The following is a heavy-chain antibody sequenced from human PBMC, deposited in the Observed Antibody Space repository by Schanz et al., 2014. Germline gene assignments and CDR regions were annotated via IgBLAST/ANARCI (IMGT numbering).Heavy chain of an antibody. J-gene: IGHJ4*02. D-gene: IGHD3-16*01. CDR2: ISYHGSER. V-gene: IGHV3-30*03. Sequence: VQLEESGGGLVKPGGSLKLSCAASRLNFNNAWMHWVRQAPGKGLEWVAVISYHGSERYYADSVKGRFTISRDSARNSLYLQMSSLRAEDTAVYYCARGTPFLCDYWGQGTLVTVSS. CDR3: ARGTPFLCDY. CDR1: RLNFNNAW.